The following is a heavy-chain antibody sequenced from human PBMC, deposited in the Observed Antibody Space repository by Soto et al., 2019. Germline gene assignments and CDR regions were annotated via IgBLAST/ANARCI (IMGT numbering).Heavy chain of an antibody. D-gene: IGHD1-26*01. CDR3: TYYSGSKGAFDI. Sequence: GGSLRLSYTAPVFTFGDYAMSWVRQAPGKGLEWVGFIRSKAYGGTTEYAASVKGRFTISRDDSKSIAYLQMNSLKTEDTAVYYCTYYSGSKGAFDIWGQGTMVTVSS. V-gene: IGHV3-49*04. J-gene: IGHJ3*02. CDR1: VFTFGDYA. CDR2: IRSKAYGGTT.